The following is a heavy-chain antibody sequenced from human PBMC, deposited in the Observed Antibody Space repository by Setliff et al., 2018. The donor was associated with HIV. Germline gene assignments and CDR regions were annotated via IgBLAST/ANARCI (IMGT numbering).Heavy chain of an antibody. D-gene: IGHD1-26*01. CDR2: ISSTGTYI. CDR3: ARPTNTDTLYYGSQTFYMYYYGLDV. CDR1: GFNFSSHT. V-gene: IGHV3-21*01. Sequence: PGGSLRLSCAASGFNFSSHTMNWIRQAPGKGLEWVSSISSTGTYIYYADSMKGRFTISRDNAKNSLYLQMNSLRADDTAVYFCARPTNTDTLYYGSQTFYMYYYGLDVWGQGTTVTVSS. J-gene: IGHJ6*02.